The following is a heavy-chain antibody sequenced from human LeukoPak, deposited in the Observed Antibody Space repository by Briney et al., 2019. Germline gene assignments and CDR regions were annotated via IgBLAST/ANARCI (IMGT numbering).Heavy chain of an antibody. D-gene: IGHD3-3*01. J-gene: IGHJ5*02. V-gene: IGHV4-34*01. CDR1: GGSFSGYY. CDR3: ARRRDDFWSGYYTGWFDP. CDR2: INHSGST. Sequence: PETLSLTCAVYGGSFSGYYWSWIRQPPGKGLEWIGEINHSGSTNYNPSLKSRVTISVDTSKNQFSLKLSSVTAADTAVYYCARRRDDFWSGYYTGWFDPWGQGTLVTVSS.